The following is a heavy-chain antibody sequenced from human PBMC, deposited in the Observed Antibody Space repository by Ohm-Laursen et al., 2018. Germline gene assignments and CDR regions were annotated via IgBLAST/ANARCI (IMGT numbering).Heavy chain of an antibody. V-gene: IGHV3-11*01. Sequence: SLRLSCAASGFTFSDYYMSWIRQAPGKGLEWVSYISSSGSTIYYADSVKGRFTISRDNAKNSLYLQMNSLRAEDTAVYYCARDRGYSSGYLDYYYGMDVWGQGTTVTVSS. CDR1: GFTFSDYY. D-gene: IGHD6-19*01. CDR2: ISSSGSTI. CDR3: ARDRGYSSGYLDYYYGMDV. J-gene: IGHJ6*02.